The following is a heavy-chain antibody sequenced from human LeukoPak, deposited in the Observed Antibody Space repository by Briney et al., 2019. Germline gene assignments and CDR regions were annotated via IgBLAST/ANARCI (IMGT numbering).Heavy chain of an antibody. CDR3: ARDNGIAAAASYRSGWYDLDY. Sequence: RSLRLSCAASGFTFSSDGMDGGRQAPGKGLEWVAVIWYDGSNKYYADSVKGRFTISRDNSKNTLYLQMNSLRAEDTAVYYFARDNGIAAAASYRSGWYDLDYWGQGTLVTVSS. CDR1: GFTFSSDG. V-gene: IGHV3-33*01. CDR2: IWYDGSNK. D-gene: IGHD6-19*01. J-gene: IGHJ4*02.